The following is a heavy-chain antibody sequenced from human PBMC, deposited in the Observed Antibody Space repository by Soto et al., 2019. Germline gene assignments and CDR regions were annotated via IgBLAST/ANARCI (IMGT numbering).Heavy chain of an antibody. J-gene: IGHJ1*01. CDR2: ISSRGSTA. V-gene: IGHV3-11*01. Sequence: SRRLSCNVSGFTFGNYYMRLIRQAPGKSLESLSYISSRGSTASCRTASKGRFLISRDNSKGSLFLQMDSLRAEDPAVYYCARVAASGWFVNGRDYFEHWGRGSMV. CDR3: ARVAASGWFVNGRDYFEH. CDR1: GFTFGNYY. D-gene: IGHD6-19*01.